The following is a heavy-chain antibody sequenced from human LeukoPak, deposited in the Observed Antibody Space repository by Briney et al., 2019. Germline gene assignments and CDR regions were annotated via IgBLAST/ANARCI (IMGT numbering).Heavy chain of an antibody. D-gene: IGHD2-21*02. CDR1: GASMNDYY. V-gene: IGHV4-59*13. CDR2: IFRRGST. CDR3: AGEGDSWHRFDD. Sequence: SETLSLTCTGSGASMNDYYWTWIRQSPGKGLEWIGNIFRRGSTNYNPSLKSRVTISVEPSKKQFSLSLSSVTTTDTAVYFCAGEGDSWHRFDDWGRGTLVTVSS. J-gene: IGHJ4*02.